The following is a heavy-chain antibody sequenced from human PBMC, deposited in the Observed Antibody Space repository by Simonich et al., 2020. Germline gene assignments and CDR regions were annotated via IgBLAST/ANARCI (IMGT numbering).Heavy chain of an antibody. V-gene: IGHV4-38-2*01. CDR3: ARVGYSNYYYYGMDV. CDR1: GYSISSGYY. J-gene: IGHJ6*02. D-gene: IGHD6-13*01. CDR2: IYHSGST. Sequence: QVQLQESGPGLVKPSETLSLTCAVSGYSISSGYYWGPIRQPPGKGLEWIGSIYHSGSTYYTPSLKSRVTISVDTSKNQFSLKLSSVTAADTAVYYCARVGYSNYYYYGMDVWGQGTTVTVSS.